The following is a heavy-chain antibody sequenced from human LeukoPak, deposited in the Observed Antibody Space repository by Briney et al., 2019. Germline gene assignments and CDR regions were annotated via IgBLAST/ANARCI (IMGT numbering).Heavy chain of an antibody. D-gene: IGHD2-15*01. Sequence: PGGSLRLSCAASGFTFSSYAMRWVRQAPGKGLEWVAVISYDGSNKYYADSVKGRFTVSRDNSKNTLYLQMNSLRAEDTAVYYCARGLLRTFLVVVAATRLDYWGQGTLVTVSS. CDR2: ISYDGSNK. CDR1: GFTFSSYA. V-gene: IGHV3-30-3*01. J-gene: IGHJ4*02. CDR3: ARGLLRTFLVVVAATRLDY.